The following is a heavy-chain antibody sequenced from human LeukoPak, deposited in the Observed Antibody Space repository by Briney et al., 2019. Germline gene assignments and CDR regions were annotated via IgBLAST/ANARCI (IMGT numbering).Heavy chain of an antibody. J-gene: IGHJ3*02. Sequence: SETLSLTCTVSGDSISSYYWSWIRQPPGKGLEWVGYIYYSGSTNYTPSLKSRVTISVDTSKNQFSLKLSSVTAADTAVYYCARHGRSLVLRYFEMDAFDIWGQGTMVTVSS. V-gene: IGHV4-59*08. CDR3: ARHGRSLVLRYFEMDAFDI. CDR1: GDSISSYY. D-gene: IGHD3-9*01. CDR2: IYYSGST.